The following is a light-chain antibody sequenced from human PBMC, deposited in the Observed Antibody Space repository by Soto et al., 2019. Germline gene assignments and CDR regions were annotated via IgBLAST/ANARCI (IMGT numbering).Light chain of an antibody. J-gene: IGKJ4*01. Sequence: EIVLPQSPAPLSLSPGERSTLSCRASQSVSSYLAWYQQKPGQAPRLLIYGVSTRATGIPARFSGSGSETKFTLTISSLQSEDFAVYYCQQYNNWPPLTFGGGTKVDIK. CDR3: QQYNNWPPLT. CDR2: GVS. CDR1: QSVSSY. V-gene: IGKV3-15*01.